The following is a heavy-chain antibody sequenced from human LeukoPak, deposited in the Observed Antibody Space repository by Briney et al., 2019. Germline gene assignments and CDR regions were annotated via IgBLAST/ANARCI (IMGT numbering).Heavy chain of an antibody. J-gene: IGHJ4*02. Sequence: SETLSLTCTVSGGSISSSSYYWGWIRQPPGKGLEWIGSIYYSGSTYYNPSLKSRVTISVDTSKNQFSLKLSSVTAADTAVYYCARGDSSGWHFFDYWGQGTLVTVSS. D-gene: IGHD6-19*01. V-gene: IGHV4-39*07. CDR3: ARGDSSGWHFFDY. CDR2: IYYSGST. CDR1: GGSISSSSYY.